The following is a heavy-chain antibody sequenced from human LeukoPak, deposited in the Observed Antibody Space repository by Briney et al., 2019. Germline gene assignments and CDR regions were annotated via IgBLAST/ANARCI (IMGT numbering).Heavy chain of an antibody. CDR1: NYSISDGYY. V-gene: IGHV4-38-2*02. J-gene: IGHJ6*03. CDR3: AREGAGSGGSYGGPYYYYMDV. D-gene: IGHD1-26*01. Sequence: PSETLSLTCTVSNYSISDGYYWGWIRQPPGKGLEWIGNIYQSGTTDYNPSLKSRVTMSVDTSKNQFSLKLTSVTAADTAVYYCAREGAGSGGSYGGPYYYYMDVWGKGTTVTISS. CDR2: IYQSGTT.